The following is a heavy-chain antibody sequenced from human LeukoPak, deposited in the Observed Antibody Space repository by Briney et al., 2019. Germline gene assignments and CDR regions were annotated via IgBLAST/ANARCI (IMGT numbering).Heavy chain of an antibody. CDR1: GYTFTGYY. J-gene: IGHJ5*02. D-gene: IGHD3-10*01. CDR2: INPNSGGT. CDR3: AGDLYGTFGWFDP. Sequence: GASVKVSCKASGYTFTGYYMHWVRQAPGQGLEWMGWINPNSGGTNYAQKFQGRVTMTRDTSISTAYMELSRLRSDDTAVYYCAGDLYGTFGWFDPWGQGTLVTVSS. V-gene: IGHV1-2*02.